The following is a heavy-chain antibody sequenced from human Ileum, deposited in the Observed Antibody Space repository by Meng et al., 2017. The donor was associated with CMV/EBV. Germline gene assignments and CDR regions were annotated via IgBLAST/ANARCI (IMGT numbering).Heavy chain of an antibody. J-gene: IGHJ4*02. Sequence: QRQRQESGPGLVKPSGTLSLTCTVSGGSISGYYWGWIRQPATKGLEWIGRVYSSGSTDYNPSLQSRVTMSVDTSKNQFSLKLSSVTAADTAVYYCARGSSSWAFDYWGQGTLVTVSS. V-gene: IGHV4-4*07. CDR3: ARGSSSWAFDY. CDR1: GGSISGYY. CDR2: VYSSGST. D-gene: IGHD2-2*01.